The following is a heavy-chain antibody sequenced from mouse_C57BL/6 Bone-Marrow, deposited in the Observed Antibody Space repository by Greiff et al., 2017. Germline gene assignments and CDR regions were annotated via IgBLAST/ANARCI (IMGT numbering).Heavy chain of an antibody. CDR3: ARPPSYYGYDMFAY. CDR2: INPSTGGT. V-gene: IGHV1-42*01. CDR1: GYSFTGYY. Sequence: DVKLVESGPELVKPGASVKISCKASGYSFTGYYMNWVKQSPEKSLEWIGEINPSTGGTTYNQKFKAKATLTVDKSSSTAYMQLKSLTSEDSAVYYCARPPSYYGYDMFAYWGQGTLVTVSA. J-gene: IGHJ3*01. D-gene: IGHD2-9*01.